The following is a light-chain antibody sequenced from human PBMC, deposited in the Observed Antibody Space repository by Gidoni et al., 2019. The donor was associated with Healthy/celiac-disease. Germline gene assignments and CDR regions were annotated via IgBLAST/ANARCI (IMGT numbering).Light chain of an antibody. CDR3: QVWHSSAHVF. V-gene: IGLV3-21*03. J-gene: IGLJ2*01. Sequence: SFVLTQPPSVSVAPGKTATITCGGTNIESKTVHWYQQKTGQAPVLVVFDDGDRPAGISDRFSGSNSGNTATLTISRVEAGDEADYSCQVWHSSAHVFFGGGTKLTVL. CDR2: DDG. CDR1: NIESKT.